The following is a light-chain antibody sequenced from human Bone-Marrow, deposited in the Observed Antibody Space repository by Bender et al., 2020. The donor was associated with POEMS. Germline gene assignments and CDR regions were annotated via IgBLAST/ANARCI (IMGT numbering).Light chain of an antibody. CDR1: SSDVGGYNS. Sequence: QSALTQPASASGSPGQSVTISCSGTSSDVGGYNSVSWYQQYPGQAPKLIIYEVTKRPSGVPDRFSGSKSGNTASLTVSGLRAEDEADYYCSSHAGRNHFCVFGSGTRVTVL. CDR2: EVT. CDR3: SSHAGRNHFCV. J-gene: IGLJ1*01. V-gene: IGLV2-8*01.